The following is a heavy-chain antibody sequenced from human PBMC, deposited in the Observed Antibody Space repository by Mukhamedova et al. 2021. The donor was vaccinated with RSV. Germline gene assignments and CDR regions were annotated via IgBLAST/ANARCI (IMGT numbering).Heavy chain of an antibody. D-gene: IGHD1-26*01. V-gene: IGHV3-53*01. J-gene: IGHJ4*02. CDR3: ATPYSGSYYS. CDR2: ST. Sequence: STYYADSVKGRFTISRDNSKNTLYLQMNSLRAEDTAVCYCATPYSGSYYSWGQGTLVTVSS.